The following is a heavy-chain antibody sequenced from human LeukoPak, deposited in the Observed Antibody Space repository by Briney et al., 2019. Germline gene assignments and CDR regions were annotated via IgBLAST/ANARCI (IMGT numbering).Heavy chain of an antibody. D-gene: IGHD6-13*01. V-gene: IGHV4-34*12. Sequence: PSETLSLTCAVSGYSISSGYYWSGIRQPPGKGLEWIGEIIHSGSTNYNPSLKSRVTISVDTSKNQFSLKLSSVTAADTAVYYCARPRIAAAGRSRGSGPPKDQYYMDVWGKGTTVTVSS. CDR3: ARPRIAAAGRSRGSGPPKDQYYMDV. CDR1: GYSISSGYY. J-gene: IGHJ6*03. CDR2: IIHSGST.